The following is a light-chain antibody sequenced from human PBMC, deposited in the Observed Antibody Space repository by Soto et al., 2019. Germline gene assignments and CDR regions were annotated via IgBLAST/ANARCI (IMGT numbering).Light chain of an antibody. CDR3: QSYDSSLSSWV. CDR1: SSNIGAGYD. J-gene: IGLJ3*02. V-gene: IGLV1-40*01. CDR2: GNN. Sequence: QSVLTQPPSVSGAPGQRVTISCTGSSSNIGAGYDVHWYQQFPGTAPKLLIYGNNNRPSGVSDRFSGSKSGTSASLAITGLQAEDETDYYCQSYDSSLSSWVFGGGTQLTVL.